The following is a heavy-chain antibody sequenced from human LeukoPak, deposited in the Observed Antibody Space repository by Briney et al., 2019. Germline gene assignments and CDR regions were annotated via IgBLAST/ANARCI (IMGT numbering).Heavy chain of an antibody. J-gene: IGHJ3*02. D-gene: IGHD3-22*01. CDR1: GFTFSSYG. CDR3: ARELTTFYYDISGYYGHAFDI. CDR2: IWYDGSNK. V-gene: IGHV3-33*01. Sequence: GRSLRLSCAASGFTFSSYGMHWVRQAPGKGLEWVAIIWYDGSNKYYADSVKGRFTISRDNSKNTLYLQMNSLRAEDTAVYYCARELTTFYYDISGYYGHAFDIWGQGTMVTVSS.